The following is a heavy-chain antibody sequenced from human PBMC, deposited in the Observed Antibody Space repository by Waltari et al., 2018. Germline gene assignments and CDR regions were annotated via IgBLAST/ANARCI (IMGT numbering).Heavy chain of an antibody. CDR1: GGSSSAFY. D-gene: IGHD6-25*01. CDR3: ARDAIRAALDH. V-gene: IGHV4-34*01. J-gene: IGHJ4*02. CDR2: IYHGGST. Sequence: QVHLQQSGAGLLRPSQTLSLTCTVYGGSSSAFYWRWIRQAPGKGLEWLGEIYHGGSTNYNPALGRRVTVSVDKSKNQFSLKVTSVTAADTAVYYCARDAIRAALDHWGPGILVTVSS.